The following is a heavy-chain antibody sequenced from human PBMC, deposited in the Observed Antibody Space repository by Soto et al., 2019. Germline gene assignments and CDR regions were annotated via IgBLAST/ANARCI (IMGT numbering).Heavy chain of an antibody. CDR3: ASGIIQIDYSSRDF. V-gene: IGHV3-66*01. D-gene: IGHD6-19*01. CDR1: GFTVSSNY. CDR2: IYSGGST. J-gene: IGHJ3*01. Sequence: PGGSLRLSCAASGFTVSSNYMSWVRQAPGKGLEWVSVIYSGGSTYYADSVKGRFTISRDNSKNTLYLQMNSLRAEDTAVYYCASGIIQIDYSSRDFWGQGTMVTVSS.